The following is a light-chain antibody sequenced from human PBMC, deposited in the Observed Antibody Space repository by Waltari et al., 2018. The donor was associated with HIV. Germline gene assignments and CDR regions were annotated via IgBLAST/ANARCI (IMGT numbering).Light chain of an antibody. CDR3: QQRSNWPPSIT. J-gene: IGKJ5*01. V-gene: IGKV3-11*01. CDR1: QTVRSS. CDR2: DAS. Sequence: EIVLTQSPATLSLSPGERVTLSCRASQTVRSSLAWYQQKPGQSPRLLIYDASSRAAGIPARFSGSGSGTDFTLTISSLEPEDFAVYYCQQRSNWPPSITFGQGTRLEIK.